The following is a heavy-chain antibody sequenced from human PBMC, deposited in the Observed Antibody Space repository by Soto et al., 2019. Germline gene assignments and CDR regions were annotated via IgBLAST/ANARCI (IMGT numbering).Heavy chain of an antibody. CDR1: GYTFTGYY. J-gene: IGHJ4*02. CDR3: ASVPGIAAVTDY. CDR2: INPNSGDT. D-gene: IGHD6-25*01. V-gene: IGHV1-2*02. Sequence: ASVKVSFKASGYTFTGYYIHWLRLAPGQGPEWMGWINPNSGDTNYAQKFQGNVTMTRDTSISTAYMELTRLRSDDTAVYYCASVPGIAAVTDYWGQGTLVTVSS.